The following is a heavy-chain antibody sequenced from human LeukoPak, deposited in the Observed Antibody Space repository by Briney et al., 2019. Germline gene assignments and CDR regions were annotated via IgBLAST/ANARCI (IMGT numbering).Heavy chain of an antibody. CDR2: INYIGST. V-gene: IGHV4-59*13. CDR1: SGSISNYY. J-gene: IGHJ3*02. D-gene: IGHD1-1*01. Sequence: PSETLSLTCTVSSGSISNYYWSWIRQPPGKGLEWIGYINYIGSTTYDPSLKSRVTISVDTSKNQFSLKLSSVTAADTAVYYCAGGKIQRNNDVFDIWGQGTMVTVSS. CDR3: AGGKIQRNNDVFDI.